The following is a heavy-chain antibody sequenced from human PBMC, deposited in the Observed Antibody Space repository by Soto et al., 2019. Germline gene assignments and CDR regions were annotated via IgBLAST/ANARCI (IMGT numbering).Heavy chain of an antibody. CDR2: ISYDGSNK. Sequence: GALRVSCRASVFTVRSYAMHWVRQTPGKGLEWVAVISYDGSNKHYADSVKGRFSISRDNAKNMLYLQMDSLSSEDTAVYYRVRSMIIVVRLIGLDYWGQGTLVTVSS. D-gene: IGHD3-22*01. CDR3: VRSMIIVVRLIGLDY. V-gene: IGHV3-30-3*01. CDR1: VFTVRSYA. J-gene: IGHJ4*02.